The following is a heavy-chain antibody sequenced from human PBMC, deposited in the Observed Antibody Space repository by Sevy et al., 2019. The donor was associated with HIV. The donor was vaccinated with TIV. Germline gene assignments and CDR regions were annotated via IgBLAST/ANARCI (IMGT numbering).Heavy chain of an antibody. D-gene: IGHD3-22*01. J-gene: IGHJ4*02. Sequence: GGSLTLSCAASGFTFSSYWMSWVRHAPGKGLEWVANIKQDGSEKYYVDSVKGRFTISRDNAKNSLYLQMNSLRAEDTAVYYCARDEVQYYYDSSGYPDYWGQGTLVTVSS. V-gene: IGHV3-7*01. CDR2: IKQDGSEK. CDR1: GFTFSSYW. CDR3: ARDEVQYYYDSSGYPDY.